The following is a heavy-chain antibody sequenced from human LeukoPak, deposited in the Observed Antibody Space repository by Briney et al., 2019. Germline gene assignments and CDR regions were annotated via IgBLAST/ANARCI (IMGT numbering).Heavy chain of an antibody. Sequence: GESLKISCKVSGYSFTSYWIGWVRQMPEKGLEWMGIIYPGDSNTRYSPSFQGQVTVSADKSTSTAYLQWSSLKASDTGMYYCARRPRYPGGSSGYDYWYFDYWGQGTLVTVSS. J-gene: IGHJ4*02. CDR3: ARRPRYPGGSSGYDYWYFDY. CDR2: IYPGDSNT. CDR1: GYSFTSYW. V-gene: IGHV5-51*01. D-gene: IGHD5-12*01.